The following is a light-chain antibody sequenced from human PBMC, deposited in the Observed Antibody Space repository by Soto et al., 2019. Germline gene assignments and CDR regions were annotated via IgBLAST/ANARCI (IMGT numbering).Light chain of an antibody. CDR3: QQYANLPLT. CDR1: DDISNY. J-gene: IGKJ3*01. V-gene: IGKV1-33*01. Sequence: DIQMTQSPSSLSASVGDRATITCQASDDISNYLNWYQQKPGKAPKVLIYDASHLESGVPSRFSGGGSGTEFTFTISSLQAEDIATYYGQQYANLPLTFGPGTKVDIK. CDR2: DAS.